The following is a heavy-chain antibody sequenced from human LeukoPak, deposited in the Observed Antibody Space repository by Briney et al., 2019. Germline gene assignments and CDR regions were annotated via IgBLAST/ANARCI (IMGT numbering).Heavy chain of an antibody. D-gene: IGHD5-12*01. Sequence: GGSLRLSCAASGFTFSSYWMHWVRQAPGKGLVWVSRINSDGSSRSYAESVKGRFTISRDNAKNTLYLQMNSLRAEDTAVYYCARVNSGFEQRTYYFYYYMDVWGKGTTVTISS. CDR3: ARVNSGFEQRTYYFYYYMDV. J-gene: IGHJ6*03. CDR2: INSDGSSR. V-gene: IGHV3-74*01. CDR1: GFTFSSYW.